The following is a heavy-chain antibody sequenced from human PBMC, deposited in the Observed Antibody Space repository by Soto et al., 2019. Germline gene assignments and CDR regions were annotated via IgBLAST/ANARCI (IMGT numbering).Heavy chain of an antibody. CDR1: GFTFSSYA. Sequence: GGSLRLSCAASGFTFSSYAMSWVRQAPGKGLEWVSAISGSGGSTYYADSVKGRFTISRDNSKNTLYLQMNSLRAEDTAVYYCAKGDDFWSGYPYYYYYGMDVWGQGTTVTVS. J-gene: IGHJ6*02. CDR3: AKGDDFWSGYPYYYYYGMDV. V-gene: IGHV3-23*01. CDR2: ISGSGGST. D-gene: IGHD3-3*01.